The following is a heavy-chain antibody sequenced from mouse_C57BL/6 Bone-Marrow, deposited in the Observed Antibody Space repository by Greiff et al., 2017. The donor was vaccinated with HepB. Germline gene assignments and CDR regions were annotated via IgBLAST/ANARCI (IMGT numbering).Heavy chain of an antibody. CDR1: GYSITSGYY. J-gene: IGHJ2*01. V-gene: IGHV3-6*01. D-gene: IGHD2-13*01. Sequence: VQLQQSGPGLVKPSQSLSLTCSVTGYSITSGYYWNWIRQFPGNKLEWMGYISYDGSNNYNPSLKNRIAITRDTSKNQFFLKLNSVTTEDTATYYCARDLTVYYFDYWGQGTTLTVSS. CDR3: ARDLTVYYFDY. CDR2: ISYDGSN.